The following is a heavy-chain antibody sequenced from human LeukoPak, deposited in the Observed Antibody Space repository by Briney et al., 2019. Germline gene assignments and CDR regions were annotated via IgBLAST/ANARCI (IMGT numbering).Heavy chain of an antibody. J-gene: IGHJ4*02. D-gene: IGHD3-10*01. Sequence: SETLSLTCTVSGVSISSHYWSWIRQPPGKGLEWIGYIYYTGSTNYNPSLKSRITISVDRSKNQLSLKLRSVTAADTAVYYCARSTRSSALRTWGQGTLVTVSS. CDR1: GVSISSHY. V-gene: IGHV4-59*11. CDR2: IYYTGST. CDR3: ARSTRSSALRT.